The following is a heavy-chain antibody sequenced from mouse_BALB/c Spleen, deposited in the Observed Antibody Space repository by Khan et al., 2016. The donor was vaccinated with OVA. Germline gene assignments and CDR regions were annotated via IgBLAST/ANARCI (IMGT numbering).Heavy chain of an antibody. CDR2: IAPGSGSN. Sequence: DLVKPGASVKLSCRASGYTFTSYWINWIKQRPGQGLEWIGRIAPGSGSNYYNEMFKGKATLTVDTSSSTAYIQLNSLSSEDSAVYVSARENYYGRSRYAMDYWGQGTSVTVSS. V-gene: IGHV1S41*01. D-gene: IGHD1-1*01. CDR3: ARENYYGRSRYAMDY. J-gene: IGHJ4*01. CDR1: GYTFTSYW.